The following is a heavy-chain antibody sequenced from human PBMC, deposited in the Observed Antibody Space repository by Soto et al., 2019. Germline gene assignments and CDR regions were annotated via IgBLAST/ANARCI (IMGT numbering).Heavy chain of an antibody. V-gene: IGHV4-59*08. CDR2: IYYSGST. CDR3: ARHSMGKYSGYDCFES. CDR1: GGSISSYY. D-gene: IGHD5-12*01. J-gene: IGHJ4*02. Sequence: SETLSLTCTVSGGSISSYYWSWIRQPPGKGLEWIGYIYYSGSTNYNPSLKSRVTISVDTSKNPFSLKLSSVTAADTAVYYCARHSMGKYSGYDCFESWGQGTLVTVSS.